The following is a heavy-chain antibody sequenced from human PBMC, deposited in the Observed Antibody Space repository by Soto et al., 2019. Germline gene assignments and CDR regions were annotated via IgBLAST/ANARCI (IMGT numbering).Heavy chain of an antibody. CDR3: ARGDVDIVATSVDY. D-gene: IGHD5-12*01. CDR2: ISAYNGNT. J-gene: IGHJ4*02. Sequence: GASVKVSFKASGYTFTSYGISWLRQAPGQGLEWMGWISAYNGNTNYAQKLQGRVTMTTDTSTSTAYMELRSLRSDDTAVYYCARGDVDIVATSVDYWGQGTLVTVSS. V-gene: IGHV1-18*01. CDR1: GYTFTSYG.